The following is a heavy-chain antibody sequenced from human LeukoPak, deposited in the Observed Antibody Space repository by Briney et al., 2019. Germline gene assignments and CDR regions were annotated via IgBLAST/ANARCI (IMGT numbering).Heavy chain of an antibody. CDR1: GGPISSRSYY. CDR2: IYYSGST. J-gene: IGHJ2*01. D-gene: IGHD6-13*01. Sequence: SETLSLTCSVSGGPISSRSYYWGWLRQPPGKGLEWIGSIYYSGSTYYNPSLKSRVTMSVDMSKNQFSLKLRSMIAADTAVYYCARVSSSWYQDWYFALWGRGTLVTVPS. V-gene: IGHV4-39*07. CDR3: ARVSSSWYQDWYFAL.